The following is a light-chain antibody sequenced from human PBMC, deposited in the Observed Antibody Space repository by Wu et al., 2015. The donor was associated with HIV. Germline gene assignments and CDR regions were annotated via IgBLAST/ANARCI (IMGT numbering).Light chain of an antibody. CDR1: EALASDY. CDR3: QQHANWPLT. Sequence: EVVLTQSPATLSLSSGETATLSCRASEALASDYLAWYQQRPGQTPTLLIYGATYRAAGIPDRFSASGSGTDFSLTIRRLEPEDFAIYYCQQHANWPLTFGQGTRLEIK. J-gene: IGKJ5*01. V-gene: IGKV3D-20*02. CDR2: GAT.